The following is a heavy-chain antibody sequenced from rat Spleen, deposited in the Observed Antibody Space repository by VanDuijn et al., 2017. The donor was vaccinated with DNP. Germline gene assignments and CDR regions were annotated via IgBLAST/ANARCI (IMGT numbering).Heavy chain of an antibody. D-gene: IGHD1-11*01. CDR3: ARWEGINAY. CDR2: MRDDGDT. V-gene: IGHV2-34*01. J-gene: IGHJ3*01. Sequence: QVQLKESGPGLVQPSETLSLTCTVSGFSLTSYAVNWVRQPPGKGLEWMGRMRDDGDTSYNSALKSRLSISRDTSKSQVFLKMNSLQTEDTAMYFCARWEGINAYWGQGTLVTVSS. CDR1: GFSLTSYA.